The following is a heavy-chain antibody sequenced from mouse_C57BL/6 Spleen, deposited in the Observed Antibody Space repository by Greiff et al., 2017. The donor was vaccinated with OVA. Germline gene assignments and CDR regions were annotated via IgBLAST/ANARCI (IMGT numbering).Heavy chain of an antibody. Sequence: QVQLKQSGPGLVQPSQSLSITCTVSGFSLTSYGVHWVRQSPGKGLEWLGVIWRGGSTDYNAAFMSRLSITKENSKSHVFFKMNSLQADDTAIYYCAKGGSTMVTEVAMDYWGQGTSVTVSS. CDR1: GFSLTSYG. CDR3: AKGGSTMVTEVAMDY. V-gene: IGHV2-5*01. D-gene: IGHD2-2*01. J-gene: IGHJ4*01. CDR2: IWRGGST.